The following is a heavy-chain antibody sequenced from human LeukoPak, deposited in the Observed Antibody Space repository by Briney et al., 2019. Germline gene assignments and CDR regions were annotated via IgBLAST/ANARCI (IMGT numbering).Heavy chain of an antibody. J-gene: IGHJ6*03. V-gene: IGHV1-69*05. CDR2: IIAIFGTA. D-gene: IGHD2-2*01. Sequence: ASVKVSCKASGGTFSSYAISWVRQAPGQGLEWMGGIIAIFGTANYAQKFQGRVTITTDESTSTAYMELSSLRSEDTAVYYCARGAGDIVVVPAAKPRYYYYMGVWGKGTTVTVSS. CDR3: ARGAGDIVVVPAAKPRYYYYMGV. CDR1: GGTFSSYA.